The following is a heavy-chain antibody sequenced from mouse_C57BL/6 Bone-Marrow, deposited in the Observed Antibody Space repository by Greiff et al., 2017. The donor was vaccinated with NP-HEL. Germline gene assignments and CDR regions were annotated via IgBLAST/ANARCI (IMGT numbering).Heavy chain of an antibody. V-gene: IGHV1-82*01. J-gene: IGHJ3*01. CDR3: ARWRTPWFAY. CDR2: IYPGDGDT. CDR1: GYAFSSSW. Sequence: LQESGPELVKPGASVKISCKASGYAFSSSWMNWVKQRPGKGLEWIGRIYPGDGDTNYNGKFKGKATLTADKSSSTAYMQLSSLTSEDSAVYFCARWRTPWFAYWGQGTLVTVSA.